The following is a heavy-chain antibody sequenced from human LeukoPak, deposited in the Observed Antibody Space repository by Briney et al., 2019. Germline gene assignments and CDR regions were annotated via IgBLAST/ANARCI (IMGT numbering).Heavy chain of an antibody. Sequence: SETLSLTCTVSGDSISSFHWSWVRQPPGKGLEWIGYIYTSGSSNYSPSRKSRVSISGDTSKNQFSLKLSSVTAADTAVYYCARHRPLHYDFWSGYYPHFDCWGQGALVTVSS. CDR2: IYTSGSS. J-gene: IGHJ4*02. CDR3: ARHRPLHYDFWSGYYPHFDC. CDR1: GDSISSFH. D-gene: IGHD3-3*01. V-gene: IGHV4-4*09.